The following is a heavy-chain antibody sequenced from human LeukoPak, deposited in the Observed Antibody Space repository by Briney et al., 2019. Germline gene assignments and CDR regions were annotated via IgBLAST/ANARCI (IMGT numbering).Heavy chain of an antibody. D-gene: IGHD3-10*01. V-gene: IGHV4-61*01. CDR2: IYYSGST. CDR3: ARGLWFGEFTFDY. CDR1: GYSISSGYY. J-gene: IGHJ4*02. Sequence: SETLSLTCTVSGYSISSGYYWGWIRPPPGKGLEWIGYIYYSGSTNYNPSLKSRVTISVDTSKNQFSLKLSSVTAADTAVYYCARGLWFGEFTFDYWGQGTLVTVSS.